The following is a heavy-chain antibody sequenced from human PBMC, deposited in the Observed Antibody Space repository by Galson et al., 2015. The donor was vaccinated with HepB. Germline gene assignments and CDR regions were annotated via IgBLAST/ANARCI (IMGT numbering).Heavy chain of an antibody. CDR1: GFSVRNY. CDR3: AKDRPIDY. Sequence: SLRLSCAASGFSVRNYMRWFRQAPGKGLEWVAVIWYDGSNKYYVDSVKGRFTISRGNSKNTLYLQMNSLRAEDTAVYYCAKDRPIDYWGQGTLVTVSS. J-gene: IGHJ4*02. CDR2: IWYDGSNK. V-gene: IGHV3-30*18. D-gene: IGHD6-6*01.